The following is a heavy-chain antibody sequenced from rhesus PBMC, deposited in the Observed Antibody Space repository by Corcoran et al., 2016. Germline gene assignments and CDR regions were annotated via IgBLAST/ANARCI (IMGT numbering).Heavy chain of an antibody. CDR2: ISGISGST. V-gene: IGHV4-147*01. J-gene: IGHJ4*01. CDR3: ALPGNNGAFDY. Sequence: QLQLQESGPGLVKPSETLSLTCAVSGGSISANWWTWIRQPPGKGLECIARISGISGSTSYNPSLKSRLTISTDTSKNQFSLKLSSVTAADTAVYYCALPGNNGAFDYWGQGVLVTVSS. D-gene: IGHD1-20*01. CDR1: GGSISANW.